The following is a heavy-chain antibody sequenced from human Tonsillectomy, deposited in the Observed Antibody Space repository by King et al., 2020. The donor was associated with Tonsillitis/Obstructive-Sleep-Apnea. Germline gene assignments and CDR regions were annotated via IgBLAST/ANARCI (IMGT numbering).Heavy chain of an antibody. J-gene: IGHJ3*02. CDR3: ARPAPSLNDAFDI. V-gene: IGHV5-51*01. CDR2: IYPGDSDT. Sequence: VQLVQSGAEVKKPGESLKISCKGSGYSFTSYWIGWVRQMPGKGLEWMGIIYPGDSDTRYSPSFQRKVTISADKSTSTAYLQWSSLKASDTAMYYCARPAPSLNDAFDIWGQGTLVTVSS. CDR1: GYSFTSYW.